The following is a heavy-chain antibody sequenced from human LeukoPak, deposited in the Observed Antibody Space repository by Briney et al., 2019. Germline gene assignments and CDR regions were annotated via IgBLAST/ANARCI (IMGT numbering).Heavy chain of an antibody. V-gene: IGHV1-2*02. CDR3: ARDRSVVAVGAYFDY. D-gene: IGHD1-26*01. Sequence: ASVMVSCKASGYTFTAYYMHWVRQAPGQGLEWMGWINPKSGGTNYAQKFQGRVTMTRDTSTSPAYMDLSTLRSDDTAVYYCARDRSVVAVGAYFDYWGQGTLVTVSS. J-gene: IGHJ4*02. CDR1: GYTFTAYY. CDR2: INPKSGGT.